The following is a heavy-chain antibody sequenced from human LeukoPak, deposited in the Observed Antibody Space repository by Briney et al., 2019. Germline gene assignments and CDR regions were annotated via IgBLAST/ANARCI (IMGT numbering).Heavy chain of an antibody. Sequence: PSETLSLTCTVSGGSISSYYWSWIRQPAGKGLEWIGRIYTSGSTNYNPSLKSRVTISVDRSKNQFSLKLSSVTAADTAVYYCARVAPVGARPGAFDIWGQGTMVTVSS. CDR1: GGSISSYY. CDR2: IYTSGST. CDR3: ARVAPVGARPGAFDI. D-gene: IGHD1-26*01. J-gene: IGHJ3*02. V-gene: IGHV4-4*07.